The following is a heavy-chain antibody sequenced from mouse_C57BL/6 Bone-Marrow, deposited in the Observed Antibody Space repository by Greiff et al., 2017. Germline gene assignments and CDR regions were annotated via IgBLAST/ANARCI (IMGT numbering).Heavy chain of an antibody. CDR1: GYTFTSYW. J-gene: IGHJ1*03. V-gene: IGHV1-69*01. CDR3: ARDFFDV. CDR2: IDPSASYT. Sequence: QVQLQQPGAELVMPGASVKLSCKASGYTFTSYWMHWVKQRPGQGLEWIGEIDPSASYTNYNQQFKGKSTLTVDKSSSTAYMQLSSLTSEDSAVYYCARDFFDVWGTGTTVTVSS.